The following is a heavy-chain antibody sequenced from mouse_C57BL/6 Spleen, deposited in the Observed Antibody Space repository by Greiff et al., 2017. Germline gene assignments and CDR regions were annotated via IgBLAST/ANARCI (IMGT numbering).Heavy chain of an antibody. CDR1: GYSITSGYY. Sequence: EVKLMESGPGLVKPSQSLSLTCSVTGYSITSGYYWNWIRQFPGNKLEWMGYISYDGSNNYNPSLKNRISITRDTSKNQFFLKLNSVTTEDTATYYCAGKLRYYFDYWGQGTTLTVSS. V-gene: IGHV3-6*01. J-gene: IGHJ2*01. CDR2: ISYDGSN. D-gene: IGHD4-1*01. CDR3: AGKLRYYFDY.